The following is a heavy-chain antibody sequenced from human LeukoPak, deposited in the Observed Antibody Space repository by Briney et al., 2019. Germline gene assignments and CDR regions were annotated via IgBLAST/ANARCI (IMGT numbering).Heavy chain of an antibody. CDR3: AKDPFNSWYGGSLRYFDY. V-gene: IGHV3-23*01. CDR2: ISGTGGST. CDR1: GFSFSSYA. Sequence: QTGGSLRLSCAASGFSFSSYAMSWVRQAPGKGLEWVSGISGTGGSTFYADSVKGRFTISRDNSKNTLYLQVNSLRADDTAVYYCAKDPFNSWYGGSLRYFDYWGQGTLVTVSS. J-gene: IGHJ4*02. D-gene: IGHD6-13*01.